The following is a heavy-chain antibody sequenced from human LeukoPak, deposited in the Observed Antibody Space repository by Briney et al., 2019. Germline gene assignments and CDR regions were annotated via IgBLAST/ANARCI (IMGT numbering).Heavy chain of an antibody. CDR1: GFTFSDYY. J-gene: IGHJ4*02. Sequence: GSLRLSCAASGFTFSDYYMSWIRQAPGKGLEWVSYISSSGSTIYYADSVKGRFTISRDNAKNTLYLQMNSLRVEDTAVYYCVKEFGGHSYGAYFDYWGQGTLVTVSS. V-gene: IGHV3-11*04. D-gene: IGHD5-18*01. CDR2: ISSSGSTI. CDR3: VKEFGGHSYGAYFDY.